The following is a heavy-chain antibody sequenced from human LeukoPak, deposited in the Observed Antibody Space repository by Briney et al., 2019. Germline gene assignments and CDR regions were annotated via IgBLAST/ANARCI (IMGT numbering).Heavy chain of an antibody. CDR3: ARDYYGSGSYEHWFDP. J-gene: IGHJ5*02. CDR1: GGTFSSYA. D-gene: IGHD3-10*01. CDR2: IIPIFGTA. V-gene: IGHV1-69*13. Sequence: ASVKVSCKASGGTFSSYAISWVRQAPGQGLEGMGGIIPIFGTANYAQKFQGRVTITADESTSTAYMELSSLRSEDTAVYYCARDYYGSGSYEHWFDPWGQGPLVTVSS.